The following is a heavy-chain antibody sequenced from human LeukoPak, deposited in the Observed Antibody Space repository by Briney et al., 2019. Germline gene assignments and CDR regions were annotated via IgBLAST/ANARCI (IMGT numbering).Heavy chain of an antibody. Sequence: SSETLSLTCTVSGGSISSYYWSWIRQPPGKGLVWIGYIYYSGSTNYNPSLKSRVTISIDTSKNQSSLKLSSVTAADTAVYYCARARRLGLFDYWGQGTLVTVSS. V-gene: IGHV4-59*01. CDR1: GGSISSYY. CDR2: IYYSGST. D-gene: IGHD6-19*01. J-gene: IGHJ4*02. CDR3: ARARRLGLFDY.